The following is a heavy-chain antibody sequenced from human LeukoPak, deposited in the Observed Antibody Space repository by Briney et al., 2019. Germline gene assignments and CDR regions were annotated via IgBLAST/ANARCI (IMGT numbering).Heavy chain of an antibody. CDR1: GFTFSSYA. CDR3: AKDWTPHNRVYDCLDA. D-gene: IGHD3-16*01. V-gene: IGHV3-23*01. CDR2: ISGSGGST. Sequence: PGGSLRLSCAASGFTFSSYAMSWVRQAPGKGLEWVSAISGSGGSTYYADSVKGRFTISRDNSKNTLYLQMNGLRAEDTALYYCAKDWTPHNRVYDCLDAWGQGTQVTVSS. J-gene: IGHJ5*02.